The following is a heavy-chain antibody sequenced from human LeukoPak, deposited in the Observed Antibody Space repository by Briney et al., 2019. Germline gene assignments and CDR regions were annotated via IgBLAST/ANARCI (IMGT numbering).Heavy chain of an antibody. CDR1: GFTFSSYS. V-gene: IGHV3-21*01. J-gene: IGHJ4*02. CDR3: ARDSMVRGVIITRFFDY. D-gene: IGHD3-10*01. Sequence: GGSLRLSCAASGFTFSSYSMNWVRQAPGKGLEWVSSISSSSSYIYYADSVKGRFTISRDNAKNSLYLQTNSLRAEDTAVYYCARDSMVRGVIITRFFDYWGQGTLVTVSS. CDR2: ISSSSSYI.